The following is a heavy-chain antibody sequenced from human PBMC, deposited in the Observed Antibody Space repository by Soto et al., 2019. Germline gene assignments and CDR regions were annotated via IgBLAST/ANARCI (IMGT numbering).Heavy chain of an antibody. CDR3: ARIELRYFASPEDAFDI. CDR1: GYSFTSYC. CDR2: IYPGDSDT. Sequence: GESLKISCKGSGYSFTSYCIGWVRQMPGKGLEWMGIIYPGDSDTRYSPSFQGQVTISADKSISTAYLQWSSLKASDTAMYYCARIELRYFASPEDAFDIWGQGTMVTVSS. D-gene: IGHD3-9*01. J-gene: IGHJ3*02. V-gene: IGHV5-51*01.